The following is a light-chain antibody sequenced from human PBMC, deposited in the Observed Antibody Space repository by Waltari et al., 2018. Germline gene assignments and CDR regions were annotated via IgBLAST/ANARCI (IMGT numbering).Light chain of an antibody. CDR3: YSAADNNLV. J-gene: IGLJ2*01. CDR2: KDI. CDR1: VLTRKF. V-gene: IGLV3-27*01. Sequence: SYELTQPSSVSVSPGQTARITCSGDVLTRKFARWFQRKPGQAPVVVIYKDIERPSGMPERFSGSRSGTVVTLTIAGAQVEDEADYFCYSAADNNLVFGGGTKLTVL.